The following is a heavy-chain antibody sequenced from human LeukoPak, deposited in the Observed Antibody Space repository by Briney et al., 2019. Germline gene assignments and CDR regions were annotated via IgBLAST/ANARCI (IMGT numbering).Heavy chain of an antibody. CDR3: ARDRFDTAFI. D-gene: IGHD5-18*01. Sequence: SETLSLTCTVSGGSISSSINYYWGWIRQPPGKGLEWIGSIYYSGTTYYNSSLKSRVTISVDTSNNQFSLKLSSVTAADTAVYYCARDRFDTAFIWGQGTLVTASS. V-gene: IGHV4-39*07. CDR2: IYYSGTT. CDR1: GGSISSSINYY. J-gene: IGHJ4*02.